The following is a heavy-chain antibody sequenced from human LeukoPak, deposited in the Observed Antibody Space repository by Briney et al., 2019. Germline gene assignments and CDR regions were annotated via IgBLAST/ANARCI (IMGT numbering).Heavy chain of an antibody. J-gene: IGHJ4*02. V-gene: IGHV3-74*01. CDR1: GITFSSYW. D-gene: IGHD2-2*01. CDR2: INGDGSST. CDR3: ARDLVVTSAY. Sequence: GGSLRLSCAASGITFSSYWMHWVRQAPGKGLVWVSRINGDGSSTTYADSVKGRFTISRDNAKNTLYLQMNGLRAEDTAVYYCARDLVVTSAYWGQGTLVTVSS.